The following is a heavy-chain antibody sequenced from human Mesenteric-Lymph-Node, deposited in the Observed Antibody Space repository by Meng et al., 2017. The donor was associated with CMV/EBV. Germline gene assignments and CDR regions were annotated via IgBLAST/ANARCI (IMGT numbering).Heavy chain of an antibody. D-gene: IGHD2-2*02. Sequence: GGSLRLSCAASGFTFSGSAMHWVRQASGKGLEWVGRIRSKANSYATAYAASVKGRFTISRDDSKNTAYLQMNSLKTEDTAVYYCTTLRYCSSTSCYITDYWGQGTLVTVSS. J-gene: IGHJ4*02. CDR3: TTLRYCSSTSCYITDY. CDR2: IRSKANSYAT. CDR1: GFTFSGSA. V-gene: IGHV3-73*01.